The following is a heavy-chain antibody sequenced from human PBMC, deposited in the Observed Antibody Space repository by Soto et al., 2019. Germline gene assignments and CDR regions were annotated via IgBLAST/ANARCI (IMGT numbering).Heavy chain of an antibody. CDR3: ARDVGPITIFGEALSGYFDF. J-gene: IGHJ4*02. CDR2: IKQDGSER. Sequence: PGGSLRLSCAVSGFSFGTYWMSWGREAPGKGLEWLASIKQDGSERYYLDSVKGRFTISRDNAKDSLSLQMNSLRGEDTAFYYCARDVGPITIFGEALSGYFDFWGQGTLVTVSS. V-gene: IGHV3-7*03. D-gene: IGHD3-3*01. CDR1: GFSFGTYW.